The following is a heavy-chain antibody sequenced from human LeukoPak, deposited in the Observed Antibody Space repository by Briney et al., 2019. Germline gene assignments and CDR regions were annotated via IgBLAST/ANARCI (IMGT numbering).Heavy chain of an antibody. CDR3: ARVGATYDYYYYGMDV. V-gene: IGHV4-39*07. D-gene: IGHD1-26*01. J-gene: IGHJ6*02. CDR2: IYYSGST. Sequence: WIRQPPGKGLEWIGSIYYSGSTYYNPSLKSRVTISVDTSKNQFSLKLSSVTAANTAVYYCARVGATYDYYYYGMDVWGQGTTVTVSS.